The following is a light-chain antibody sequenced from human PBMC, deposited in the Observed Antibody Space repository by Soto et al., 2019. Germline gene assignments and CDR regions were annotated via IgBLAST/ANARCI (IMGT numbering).Light chain of an antibody. CDR1: SSDVGGYIF. V-gene: IGLV2-8*01. CDR3: VSYAGGTYV. Sequence: QSALTQPPSASGSPGQSVTISCTGTSSDVGGYIFVSWYQQYPGKAPKLMIYDVNKRPSGVPDRFSGSKSDNTASLTVSGLQAEDEADYYCVSYAGGTYVFGTGTKVTVL. J-gene: IGLJ1*01. CDR2: DVN.